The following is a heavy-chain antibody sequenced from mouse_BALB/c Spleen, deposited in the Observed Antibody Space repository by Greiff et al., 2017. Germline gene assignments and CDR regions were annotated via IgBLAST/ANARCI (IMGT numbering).Heavy chain of an antibody. Sequence: VQLKQSGPSLVKPSQTLSLTCSVTGDSITSGYWNWIRKFPGNKLEYMGYISYSGSTYYNPSLKSRISITRDTSKNQYYLQLNSVTTEDTATYYCARAHYGSSPAWFAYWGQGTLVTVSA. CDR2: ISYSGST. D-gene: IGHD1-1*01. J-gene: IGHJ3*01. CDR1: GDSITSGY. V-gene: IGHV3-8*02. CDR3: ARAHYGSSPAWFAY.